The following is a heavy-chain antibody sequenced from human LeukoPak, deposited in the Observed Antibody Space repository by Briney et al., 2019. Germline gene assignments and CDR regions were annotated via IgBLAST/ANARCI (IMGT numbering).Heavy chain of an antibody. CDR3: ARGGGSSGYYTDY. J-gene: IGHJ4*02. CDR1: GGAFSGYY. Sequence: SETLSLACAVYGGAFSGYYWSWIRQPPGKRLEWIGEINHSGSTNYNPSLKSRVTISVDTSKNQFSLKLSSVTAADTAVYYCARGGGSSGYYTDYWGQGTLVTVSS. D-gene: IGHD3-22*01. CDR2: INHSGST. V-gene: IGHV4-34*01.